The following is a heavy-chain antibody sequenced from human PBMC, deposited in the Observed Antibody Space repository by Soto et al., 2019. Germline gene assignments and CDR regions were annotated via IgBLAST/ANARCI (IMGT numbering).Heavy chain of an antibody. CDR3: ARVLGCRSNSCYVRGIDV. CDR2: IIPIFGTA. J-gene: IGHJ6*02. Sequence: SVKVSCKASGGTFSSYAISWVRQAPGQGLEWMGGIIPIFGTANYAQKFQGRVTITADESTSTAYMELSSLRSEDTAVYYCARVLGCRSNSCYVRGIDVWGQGTSVTVSS. V-gene: IGHV1-69*13. D-gene: IGHD2-2*01. CDR1: GGTFSSYA.